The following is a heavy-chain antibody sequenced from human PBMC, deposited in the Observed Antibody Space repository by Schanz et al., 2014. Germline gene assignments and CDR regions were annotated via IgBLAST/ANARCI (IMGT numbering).Heavy chain of an antibody. CDR2: ISNDGSIK. Sequence: QVQLVESGGGVVQPGRSLRLSCAAYGFTLSSYAMHWVRQAPGKGLEWVAVISNDGSIKYYADSVEGRFTISRDNSKNTLYLQMNSLRAEDTAVYYCAREEGWGIAAAGTKHYYYGMDVWGQGTTVTVSS. D-gene: IGHD6-13*01. CDR3: AREEGWGIAAAGTKHYYYGMDV. J-gene: IGHJ6*02. CDR1: GFTLSSYA. V-gene: IGHV3-30-3*01.